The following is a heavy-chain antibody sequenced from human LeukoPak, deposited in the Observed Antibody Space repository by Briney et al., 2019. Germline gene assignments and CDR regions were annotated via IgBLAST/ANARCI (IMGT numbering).Heavy chain of an antibody. D-gene: IGHD3-22*01. CDR3: TRIRDSSGYYLGAFDF. V-gene: IGHV4-4*07. Sequence: KPSETLSLTCTASGASISSYYWSWIRQPAGKGLEWIGRISDSTSTNYNPSLKGRVTMSVDTSKNQFSLKPSSVTAADTAVYYCTRIRDSSGYYLGAFDFWGQGTMVTVSS. CDR2: ISDSTST. CDR1: GASISSYY. J-gene: IGHJ3*01.